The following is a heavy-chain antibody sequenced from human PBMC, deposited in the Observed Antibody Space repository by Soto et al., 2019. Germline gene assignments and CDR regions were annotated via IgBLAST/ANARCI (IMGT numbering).Heavy chain of an antibody. V-gene: IGHV1-69*13. CDR2: IIPIFGTA. CDR3: AVRAVAGINPYYYCGMDV. J-gene: IGHJ6*02. CDR1: GGTFSSYA. D-gene: IGHD6-19*01. Sequence: SVKVSCKASGGTFSSYAISWVRQAPGQGPEWMGGIIPIFGTANYAQKFQGRVTIIADESTSTAYMELSSLRSEDTAVYYCAVRAVAGINPYYYCGMDVWGQGTTVTVSS.